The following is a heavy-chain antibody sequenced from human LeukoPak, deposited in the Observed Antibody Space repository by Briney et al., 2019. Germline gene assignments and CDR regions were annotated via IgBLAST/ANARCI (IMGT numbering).Heavy chain of an antibody. D-gene: IGHD5-18*01. CDR3: ARQEYSYGYGTSTNNWFDP. Sequence: SETLSLTCTVSGGSISSYYWRWIRQPPGKGLEWIGYIYYTGSTNYNPSLKRRVTISQDTSKNQCSLKLSSVTAADTAVYYCARQEYSYGYGTSTNNWFDPWGQGTLVTVSS. V-gene: IGHV4-59*08. J-gene: IGHJ5*02. CDR2: IYYTGST. CDR1: GGSISSYY.